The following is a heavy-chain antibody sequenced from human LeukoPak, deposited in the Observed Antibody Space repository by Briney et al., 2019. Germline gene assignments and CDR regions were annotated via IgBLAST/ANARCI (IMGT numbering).Heavy chain of an antibody. CDR1: GFTFSSSW. Sequence: GGSLRLSCVVSGFTFSSSWMTWVRQAPGKGLEWVANIKQDGSEKHYVDSVKGRFTISRDNAKNSLYLHMISLRAEDTAVYYCARTGDSHYWGQGTLVTVSS. V-gene: IGHV3-7*03. CDR3: ARTGDSHY. J-gene: IGHJ4*02. CDR2: IKQDGSEK. D-gene: IGHD7-27*01.